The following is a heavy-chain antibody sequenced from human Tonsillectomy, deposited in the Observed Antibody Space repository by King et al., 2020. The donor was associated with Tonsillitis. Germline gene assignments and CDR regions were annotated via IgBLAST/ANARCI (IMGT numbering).Heavy chain of an antibody. D-gene: IGHD2-21*02. CDR3: SRTLGLTFCGGVCYPPTLFDY. CDR2: IYHSGST. Sequence: QLQESGPGLVKPSETLSLICTVSGDSVSSYYWSWIRQSPGMGLEWIGCIYHSGSTIYNPSLKNRVTISIETSQNQFSLRLGSVSAADTSVYFCSRTLGLTFCGGVCYPPTLFDYWGQGALVTVSS. CDR1: GDSVSSYY. J-gene: IGHJ4*02. V-gene: IGHV4-59*02.